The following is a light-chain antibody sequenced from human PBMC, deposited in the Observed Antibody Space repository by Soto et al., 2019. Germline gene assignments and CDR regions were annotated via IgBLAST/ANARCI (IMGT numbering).Light chain of an antibody. J-gene: IGLJ2*01. CDR1: ISDVGDYNY. CDR3: SSYRSSSPLVV. CDR2: DVS. Sequence: QSALTQPASVSGSPGQSITISCTGTISDVGDYNYVSWYQQHPDKAPKLMIYDVSNRPSGVSNRFSGSKSGNTASLTISGLHPEDEADYYCSSYRSSSPLVVFGGGTKVTV. V-gene: IGLV2-14*01.